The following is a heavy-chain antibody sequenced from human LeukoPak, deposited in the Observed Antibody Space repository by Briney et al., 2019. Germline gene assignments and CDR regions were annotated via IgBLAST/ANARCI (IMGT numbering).Heavy chain of an antibody. D-gene: IGHD1-1*01. CDR2: IYHSGST. CDR3: ARYPVPIERYYYYGMDV. CDR1: GGSISSSNW. Sequence: KPSETPSLTCAVSGGSISSSNWWSWVRQPPGKGLEWIGEIYHSGSTNYNPSLKSRVTISVDKSKNQFSLKLSSVTAADTAVYYCARYPVPIERYYYYGMDVWGQGTTVTVSS. J-gene: IGHJ6*02. V-gene: IGHV4-4*02.